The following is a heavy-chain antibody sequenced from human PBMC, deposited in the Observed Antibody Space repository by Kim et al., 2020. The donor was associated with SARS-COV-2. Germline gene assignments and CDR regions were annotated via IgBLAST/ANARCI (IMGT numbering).Heavy chain of an antibody. CDR3: ARSRNQYCSTIGCYGGSFHY. CDR2: INHSGTT. CDR1: GGSFSGYY. D-gene: IGHD2-2*01. J-gene: IGHJ4*02. Sequence: SETLSLTCAVYGGSFSGYYWSWIRQPSGKGLEWIGDINHSGTTNYNPSLKSRVTISGDTSKNQFSLKVTSVTAADTAVYYCARSRNQYCSTIGCYGGSFHYWGQGTLVTVSS. V-gene: IGHV4-34*01.